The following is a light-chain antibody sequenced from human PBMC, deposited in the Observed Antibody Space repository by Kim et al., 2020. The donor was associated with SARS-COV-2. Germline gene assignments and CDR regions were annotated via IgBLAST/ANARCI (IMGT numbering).Light chain of an antibody. CDR2: GAS. J-gene: IGKJ2*01. CDR1: QRVGTN. CDR3: QQYNRWPPYI. V-gene: IGKV3-15*01. Sequence: VSPGDRATLSCRASQRVGTNLAWYQLRPGQAPRLLIYGASTRATGVPARFSGSGSGTEFTLTITSPQSEDFAVYYCQQYNRWPPYIFGQGTKLEI.